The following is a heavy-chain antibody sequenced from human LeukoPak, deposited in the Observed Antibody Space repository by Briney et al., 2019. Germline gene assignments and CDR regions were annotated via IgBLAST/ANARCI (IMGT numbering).Heavy chain of an antibody. CDR1: GYTFTDYY. D-gene: IGHD3-22*01. V-gene: IGHV1-2*04. Sequence: GASVKVSCKASGYTFTDYYMHWVRQAPGQGLEWMGWINPNSGDTKYAQKFQGWVTMTRDTSISTAYTELSRLTSDDTAVYYCASDRSYDKGPLDYWGQGTLVTVSS. CDR2: INPNSGDT. CDR3: ASDRSYDKGPLDY. J-gene: IGHJ4*02.